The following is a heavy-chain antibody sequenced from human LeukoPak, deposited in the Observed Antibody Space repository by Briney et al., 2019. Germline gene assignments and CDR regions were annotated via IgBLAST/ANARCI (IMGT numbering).Heavy chain of an antibody. Sequence: PSETLSLTCTVSGGSISSYYWSWVRQPPGKGLEWIGYIYYSGRTNYNPSLRSRVTIPVDTSNNQFSLKLSSVTAADTAVYYCARDQAGSYYDFWSGYYTGWAFDIWGQGTMVTVSS. CDR2: IYYSGRT. J-gene: IGHJ3*02. V-gene: IGHV4-59*01. CDR3: ARDQAGSYYDFWSGYYTGWAFDI. D-gene: IGHD3-3*01. CDR1: GGSISSYY.